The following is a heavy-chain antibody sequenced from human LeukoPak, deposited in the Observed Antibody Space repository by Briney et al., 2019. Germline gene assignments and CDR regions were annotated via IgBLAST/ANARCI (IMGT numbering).Heavy chain of an antibody. CDR2: ISSSSTYI. V-gene: IGHV3-21*01. CDR3: ARDLSLAAPGGFDY. Sequence: GGSLRLSCAASGFTFRSYSMNWVRQAPGKGLEWVSTISSSSTYIYYADSVKGRFTITRDNAENSVYLQMDSLRGDDTAVYYCARDLSLAAPGGFDYWGQGTLVTVSS. CDR1: GFTFRSYS. D-gene: IGHD6-6*01. J-gene: IGHJ4*02.